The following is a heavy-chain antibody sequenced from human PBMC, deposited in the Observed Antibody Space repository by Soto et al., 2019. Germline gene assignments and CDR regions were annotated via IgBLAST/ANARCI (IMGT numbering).Heavy chain of an antibody. D-gene: IGHD2-15*01. V-gene: IGHV1-18*01. Sequence: ASVKGSCKASGYTFTRYGISWVRQAPGQGLEWMGWISAYNGNTNYAQKLQGRVTMTTDTSTSTAYMELRSLRSDDTAVYYCARDYRGGPVFDYWGQGPLVTVSS. J-gene: IGHJ4*02. CDR1: GYTFTRYG. CDR2: ISAYNGNT. CDR3: ARDYRGGPVFDY.